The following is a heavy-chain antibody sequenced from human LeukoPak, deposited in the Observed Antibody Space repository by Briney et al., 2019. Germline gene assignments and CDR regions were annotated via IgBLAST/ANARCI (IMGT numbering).Heavy chain of an antibody. CDR2: ITTSDGNT. Sequence: GGSLRLSCAASGFTFSSFWMSWVRQAPGKGLEWVSTITTSDGNTYYADSVKGRFTVSRDNSKNTLFLQMNSLRAEDTAVYYCAKDGGLWVSAHWGDSWGRGTLVTVSS. CDR1: GFTFSSFW. V-gene: IGHV3-23*01. CDR3: AKDGGLWVSAHWGDS. D-gene: IGHD7-27*01. J-gene: IGHJ4*02.